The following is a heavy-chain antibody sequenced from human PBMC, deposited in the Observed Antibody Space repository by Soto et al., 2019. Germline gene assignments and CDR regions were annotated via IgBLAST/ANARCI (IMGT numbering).Heavy chain of an antibody. J-gene: IGHJ4*02. Sequence: EVQLVESGGGLVQPGRSLRLSCAASGFIFDNSGMHWVRQAPGKGLEWVSGISWNGGNIGYADSVRGRFSISRDNAKDSPFLQMDSLRPDDTAFYYCVKAGVRDLIVEVPVYFDNWGQGTLVTVSS. CDR2: ISWNGGNI. CDR1: GFIFDNSG. V-gene: IGHV3-9*01. CDR3: VKAGVRDLIVEVPVYFDN. D-gene: IGHD2-21*01.